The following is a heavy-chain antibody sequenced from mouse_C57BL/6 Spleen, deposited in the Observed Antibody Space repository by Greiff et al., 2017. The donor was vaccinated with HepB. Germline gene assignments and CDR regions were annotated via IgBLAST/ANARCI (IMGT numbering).Heavy chain of an antibody. V-gene: IGHV1-64*01. CDR2: IHPNSGST. CDR1: GYTFTSYW. CDR3: AMDDGYYSAWFAY. J-gene: IGHJ3*01. Sequence: VKLQQPGAELVKPGASVKLSCKASGYTFTSYWMHWVKQRPGQGLEWIGMIHPNSGSTNYNEKFKSKATLTVDKSSSTAYMQLSSLTSEDSAVYYCAMDDGYYSAWFAYWGQGTLVTVSA. D-gene: IGHD2-3*01.